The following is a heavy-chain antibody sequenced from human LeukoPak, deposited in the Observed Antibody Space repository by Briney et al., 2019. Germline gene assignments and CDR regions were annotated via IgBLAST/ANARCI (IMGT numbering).Heavy chain of an antibody. CDR1: GFTFSSYA. CDR2: ISGSGGST. Sequence: PGGSLRLSCAASGFTFSSYAMSWVRQAPGKGLEWVSAISGSGGSTYYADSVKGRFTISRDNYKNTLYLQMNSLRAEDTAVYYCAKDDCSSTSCYIVWGQGTLVTVSS. V-gene: IGHV3-23*01. D-gene: IGHD2-2*02. CDR3: AKDDCSSTSCYIV. J-gene: IGHJ4*02.